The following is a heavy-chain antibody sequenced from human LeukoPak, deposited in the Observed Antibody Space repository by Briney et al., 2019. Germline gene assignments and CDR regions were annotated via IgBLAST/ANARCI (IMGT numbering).Heavy chain of an antibody. CDR3: AKGANDYYDSSGYYYNYWYFDL. CDR2: ISASTTGT. D-gene: IGHD3-22*01. Sequence: GGSLRLSCAASGFTFSSYAMNWVRQAPGKGLEWVSVISASTTGTHYADSVKGRFTISRDNSKNTLYLQMNSLRAEDTAVYYCAKGANDYYDSSGYYYNYWYFDLWGRGTLVTVSS. V-gene: IGHV3-23*01. CDR1: GFTFSSYA. J-gene: IGHJ2*01.